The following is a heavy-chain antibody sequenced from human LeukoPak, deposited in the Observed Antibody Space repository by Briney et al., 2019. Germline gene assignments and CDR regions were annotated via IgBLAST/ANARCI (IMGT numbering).Heavy chain of an antibody. CDR1: GFTFDDYA. V-gene: IGHV3-9*01. J-gene: IGHJ4*02. D-gene: IGHD3-16*01. CDR3: VKGTPLGY. CDR2: ISWNGDGI. Sequence: GGSLRLSCAASGFTFDDYAMHWVRQTPGKGLEWVSYISWNGDGIDYADSVKGRFTISRDNAKNSLYLQMNSLRPEDTALYYCVKGTPLGYWGQGTLVTVSS.